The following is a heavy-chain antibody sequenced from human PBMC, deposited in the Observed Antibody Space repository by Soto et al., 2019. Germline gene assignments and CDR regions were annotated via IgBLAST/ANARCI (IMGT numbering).Heavy chain of an antibody. Sequence: QITLKESGLTLVRPTQTLTLPCASPGFSLGTSGGGVGWIRQPPGKALEWLAVIYWDDSKHYSPSLRSRLTITKDTSKNQVVLTMTNMDPMDTGTYYCAHKGPEDWPLDYWGQGTLVTVSS. CDR3: AHKGPEDWPLDY. CDR2: IYWDDSK. V-gene: IGHV2-5*02. CDR1: GFSLGTSGGG. J-gene: IGHJ4*02. D-gene: IGHD3-9*01.